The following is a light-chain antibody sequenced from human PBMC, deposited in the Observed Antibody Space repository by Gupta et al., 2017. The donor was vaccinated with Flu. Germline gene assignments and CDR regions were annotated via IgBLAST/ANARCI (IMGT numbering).Light chain of an antibody. Sequence: PSSLSASVRVTVTSTCRASQGIRNDLDWFQHGPGKAPKRLIYTASETRSAVRLRFSGSATGSEFTLRIIGPQPVDFANYYCRHHNSFPLTFGRGTKLEIK. V-gene: IGKV1-17*01. J-gene: IGKJ4*01. CDR1: QGIRND. CDR3: RHHNSFPLT. CDR2: TAS.